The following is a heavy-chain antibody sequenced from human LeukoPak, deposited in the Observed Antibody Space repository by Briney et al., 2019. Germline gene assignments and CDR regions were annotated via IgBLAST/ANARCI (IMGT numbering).Heavy chain of an antibody. CDR2: ISSGSSYI. CDR3: ARDKDYGDRRLLDY. J-gene: IGHJ4*02. D-gene: IGHD4-17*01. Sequence: GGSLRLSCAASGFTVSSNYMNWVRQAPGKGLEWVSSISSGSSYIYYADSVKGRFTISRDNAKNSLYLQMNSLRAEDTAVYYCARDKDYGDRRLLDYWGQGTLVTVSS. V-gene: IGHV3-21*01. CDR1: GFTVSSNY.